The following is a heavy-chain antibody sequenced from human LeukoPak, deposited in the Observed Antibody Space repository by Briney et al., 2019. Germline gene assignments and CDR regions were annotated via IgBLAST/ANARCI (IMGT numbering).Heavy chain of an antibody. CDR3: ARRGYDSSGYGAFDI. CDR2: INPNSGGT. V-gene: IGHV1-2*02. D-gene: IGHD3-22*01. CDR1: GYTFTGYY. J-gene: IGHJ3*02. Sequence: ASVKVSCKASGYTFTGYYMHWVRQAPGQGLEWMGWINPNSGGTNYAQKLRGRVTMTTDTSTSTAYMELRSLRSDDTAVYYCARRGYDSSGYGAFDIWGQGTMVTVSS.